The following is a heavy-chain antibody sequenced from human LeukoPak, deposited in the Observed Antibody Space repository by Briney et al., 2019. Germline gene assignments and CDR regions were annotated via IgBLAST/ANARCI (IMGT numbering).Heavy chain of an antibody. Sequence: ASVKVSCKASGGTFSSYAISWVRQAPGQGLEWMGGIIPIFGTANYAQKFQGRVTITADESTSTAYMELSSLRSEDTAVYYCARVGEAALRAFDIWGQGTMVTVSS. CDR1: GGTFSSYA. CDR3: ARVGEAALRAFDI. J-gene: IGHJ3*02. V-gene: IGHV1-69*01. CDR2: IIPIFGTA. D-gene: IGHD6-6*01.